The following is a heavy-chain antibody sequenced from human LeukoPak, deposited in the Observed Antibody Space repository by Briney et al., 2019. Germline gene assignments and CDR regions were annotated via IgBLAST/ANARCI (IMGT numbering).Heavy chain of an antibody. D-gene: IGHD6-6*01. Sequence: GRSLRLSCAASGFTFSSYAIHWVRQAPGKGLEWVAVISYDGSNKNYADSVKGRFTISRDNSKNTLYLQMNSLRAEDTAVYYCARGSHRIEYRRSAAFDPRGQGTLVTVSS. CDR1: GFTFSSYA. CDR2: ISYDGSNK. J-gene: IGHJ5*02. CDR3: ARGSHRIEYRRSAAFDP. V-gene: IGHV3-30*04.